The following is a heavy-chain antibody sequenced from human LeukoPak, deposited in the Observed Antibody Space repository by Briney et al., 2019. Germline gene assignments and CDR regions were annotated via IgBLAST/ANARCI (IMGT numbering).Heavy chain of an antibody. V-gene: IGHV4-59*01. D-gene: IGHD2-2*01. CDR2: IYYSGST. CDR3: ARNAMLYYYMDV. Sequence: PSETLSLTCTVSGGSISSYYWRWIRQPPGKGLEWIGYIYYSGSTNYNRSLKSRVTISVDTSKNQFSLKLSSVTAADTAVYYCARNAMLYYYMDVWGKGTTVTVSS. CDR1: GGSISSYY. J-gene: IGHJ6*03.